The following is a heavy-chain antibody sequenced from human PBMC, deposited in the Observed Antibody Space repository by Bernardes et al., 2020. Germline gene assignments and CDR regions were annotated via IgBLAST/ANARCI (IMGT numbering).Heavy chain of an antibody. CDR2: TYYRSKWYN. CDR3: ARSPQWQKMGARDYGMDV. J-gene: IGHJ6*04. CDR1: GDSVSSNSAA. Sequence: SQTLSLTCAISGDSVSSNSAAWNWIRQSPSRGLEWLGRTYYRSKWYNDYAVSVKSRITINPDTSKNQFTLQLNSVTPEDTAVYYCARSPQWQKMGARDYGMDVWGKGTTVTVSS. V-gene: IGHV6-1*01. D-gene: IGHD3-16*01.